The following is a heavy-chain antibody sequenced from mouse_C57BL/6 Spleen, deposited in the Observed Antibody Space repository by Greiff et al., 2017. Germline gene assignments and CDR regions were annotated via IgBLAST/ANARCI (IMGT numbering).Heavy chain of an antibody. Sequence: EVQRVESGGGLVKPGGSLKLSCAASGFTFSDYGMHWVRQAPEKGLEWVAYISSGSSTIYYADTVKGRFTISRDHAKNTLFLQMTSLRSEDTAIDYCARRQEGYYGYFDYWGQGTTLTVSS. CDR1: GFTFSDYG. V-gene: IGHV5-17*01. CDR3: ARRQEGYYGYFDY. CDR2: ISSGSSTI. J-gene: IGHJ2*01. D-gene: IGHD2-1*01.